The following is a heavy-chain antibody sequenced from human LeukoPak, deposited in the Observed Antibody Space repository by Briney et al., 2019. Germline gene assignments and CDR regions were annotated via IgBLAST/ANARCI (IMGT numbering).Heavy chain of an antibody. CDR3: ARAPYISLAGWYYGMDV. CDR1: GGSISSSNW. J-gene: IGHJ6*02. CDR2: IYHSGST. Sequence: SETLSLTCAVSGGSISSSNWWSWVRQPPGKGLEWIGEIYHSGSTNYNPSLKSRVTISVDKSKNQFSLKLSSVTAADTAVYYCARAPYISLAGWYYGMDVWGQGTTVTVSS. V-gene: IGHV4-4*02. D-gene: IGHD3-3*02.